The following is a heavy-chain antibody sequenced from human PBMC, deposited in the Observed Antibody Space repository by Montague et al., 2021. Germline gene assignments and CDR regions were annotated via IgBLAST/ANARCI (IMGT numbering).Heavy chain of an antibody. J-gene: IGHJ4*02. D-gene: IGHD3-10*01. CDR1: GGSLSEYD. CDR3: SSDRGPFDY. CDR2: VRHIGST. Sequence: SETLSLTCGVYGGSLSEYDCPWIRQSPDKGLERIGEVRHIGSTNHNPSLKSRVTRSVDKSKHQFSLKLRSVTAADTAVYYCSSDRGPFDYWGQGTVVTVSS. V-gene: IGHV4-34*01.